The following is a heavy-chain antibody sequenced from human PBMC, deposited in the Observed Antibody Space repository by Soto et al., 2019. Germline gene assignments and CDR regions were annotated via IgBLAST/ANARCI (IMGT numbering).Heavy chain of an antibody. CDR2: ISYDGSNK. J-gene: IGHJ4*02. D-gene: IGHD3-3*01. CDR3: AKGGFLEWLLSTDYFDY. V-gene: IGHV3-30*18. CDR1: GFTFSSYG. Sequence: GGSLRLSCAASGFTFSSYGMHWVRQAPGKGLEWVAVISYDGSNKYYADSVKGRFTISRDNSKNTLYLQMNSLRAEDTAVYYCAKGGFLEWLLSTDYFDYWGQGTLVTVSS.